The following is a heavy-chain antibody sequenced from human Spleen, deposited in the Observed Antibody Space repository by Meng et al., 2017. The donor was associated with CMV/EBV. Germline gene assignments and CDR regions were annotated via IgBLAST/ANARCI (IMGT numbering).Heavy chain of an antibody. Sequence: AVYGGSLRGYYWSWIRQPPGKGLEWIGEINHSGSTNYNPSLKSRVTISVDTSKNQFSLKLSSVTAADTAVYYCARATFRLRNWFDPWGQGTLVTVSS. CDR3: ARATFRLRNWFDP. J-gene: IGHJ5*02. D-gene: IGHD3-16*01. V-gene: IGHV4-34*01. CDR1: GGSLRGYY. CDR2: INHSGST.